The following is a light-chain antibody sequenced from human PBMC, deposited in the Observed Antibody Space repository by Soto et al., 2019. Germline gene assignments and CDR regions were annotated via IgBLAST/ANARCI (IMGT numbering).Light chain of an antibody. V-gene: IGKV1-5*01. CDR2: DAS. CDR1: QTIHSF. CDR3: QQFHSFPWT. Sequence: DIQMTQSPSTLSASVGDRVTITCRASQTIHSFLAWYQQKAGKAPKLLIYDASNLESGVPSRFSGSGSGTEFTLTVSSLQPDDFATFYCQQFHSFPWTFGQGTKGEI. J-gene: IGKJ1*01.